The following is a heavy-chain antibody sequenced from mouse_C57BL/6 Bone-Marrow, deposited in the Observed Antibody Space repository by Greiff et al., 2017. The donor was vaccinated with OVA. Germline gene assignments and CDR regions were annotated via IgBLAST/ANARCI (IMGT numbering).Heavy chain of an antibody. CDR2: INYDGSST. V-gene: IGHV5-16*01. CDR1: GFTFSDYY. Sequence: EVKVEESEGGLVQPGSSMKLSCTASGFTFSDYYMAWVRQVPEKGLEWVANINYDGSSTYYLDSLKSRFIISRDNAKNILYLQMSSLKSEDTATYYCARANWDYAMDYWGQGTSVTVSS. J-gene: IGHJ4*01. D-gene: IGHD4-1*01. CDR3: ARANWDYAMDY.